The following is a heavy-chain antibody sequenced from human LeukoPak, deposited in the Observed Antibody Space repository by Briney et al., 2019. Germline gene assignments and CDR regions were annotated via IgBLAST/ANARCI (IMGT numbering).Heavy chain of an antibody. CDR3: ARESDARRLGSGGTQGV. J-gene: IGHJ6*02. Sequence: SETLSLTFAVYGGSFSGYYWSWIRQPPGKGLEWIGEINHSGRTNYNPSLKSRVTISVDTSKNQFSLKLSSVTAADTAVYYCARESDARRLGSGGTQGVWGQGTTVTVSS. D-gene: IGHD2-15*01. CDR1: GGSFSGYY. V-gene: IGHV4-34*01. CDR2: INHSGRT.